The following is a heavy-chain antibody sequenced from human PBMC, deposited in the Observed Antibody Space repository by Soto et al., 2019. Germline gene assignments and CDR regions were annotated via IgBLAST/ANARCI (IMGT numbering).Heavy chain of an antibody. D-gene: IGHD6-19*01. CDR1: GFTFSSYG. V-gene: IGHV3-30*18. Sequence: GGSLRLSCAASGFTFSSYGMHWVRQAPGKGLEWVAVISYDGSNKYYADSVKGRFTISRDNSKNTLYLQMNSLRAEDTAVYYCAKDRGYSSGWYSRGGDWFPPHYYMDVWGKGTTVTVSS. CDR2: ISYDGSNK. J-gene: IGHJ6*03. CDR3: AKDRGYSSGWYSRGGDWFPPHYYMDV.